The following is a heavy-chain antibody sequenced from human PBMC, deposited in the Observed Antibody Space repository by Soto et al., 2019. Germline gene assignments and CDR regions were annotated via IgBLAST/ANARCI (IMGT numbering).Heavy chain of an antibody. CDR1: GGSFSGYY. D-gene: IGHD2-15*01. CDR3: ARGRPHPFKLYCSGGSCYSGDY. J-gene: IGHJ4*02. CDR2: INHSGST. Sequence: SQTLSLTCAVYGGSFSGYYWSWIRQPPGKGLEWIGEINHSGSTNYNPSLKSRVTISVDTSKNQFSLKLSSVTAADTAVYYCARGRPHPFKLYCSGGSCYSGDYWGQGTLVTVSS. V-gene: IGHV4-34*01.